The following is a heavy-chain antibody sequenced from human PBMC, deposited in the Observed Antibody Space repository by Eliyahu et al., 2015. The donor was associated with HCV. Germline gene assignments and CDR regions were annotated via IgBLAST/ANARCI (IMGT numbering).Heavy chain of an antibody. Sequence: QVQLQESGPGLVKPSETLSLTCTVSGGSISSYYWSWXRQPPGKGLEWIGYIYYSGSTNYNPSLKSRVTISVDTSKNQFSLKLSSVTAADTAVYYCARDFRRYDSSGYVYYYGMDVWGQGTTVTVSS. CDR2: IYYSGST. V-gene: IGHV4-59*01. D-gene: IGHD3-22*01. CDR3: ARDFRRYDSSGYVYYYGMDV. J-gene: IGHJ6*02. CDR1: GGSISSYY.